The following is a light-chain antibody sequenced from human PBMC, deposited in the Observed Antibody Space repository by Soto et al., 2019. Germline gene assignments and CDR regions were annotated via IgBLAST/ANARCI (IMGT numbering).Light chain of an antibody. Sequence: QSALTQPASVSGSPGQSITISCTGTSSDVGSYNLVSWYQQHPDKAPKLITYEVSKWPSGVSSRFSASKSGNTASLTISGLQSEDEADYYCCSYAGSSTWVFGGGTKVTVL. CDR2: EVS. CDR1: SSDVGSYNL. J-gene: IGLJ3*02. V-gene: IGLV2-23*02. CDR3: CSYAGSSTWV.